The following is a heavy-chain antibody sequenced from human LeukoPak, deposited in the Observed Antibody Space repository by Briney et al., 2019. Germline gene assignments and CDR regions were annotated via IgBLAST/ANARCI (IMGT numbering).Heavy chain of an antibody. J-gene: IGHJ4*02. CDR3: ARDFWSGYYIGY. Sequence: GGSLRLSCTGSGFIFSSYDMNWVRQAPGKGLERVSYISSSSSAIYYADSVKGRFSISRDNVKNSLYLQMNSLRDEDTAVYYCARDFWSGYYIGYWGQGTLVTVSS. V-gene: IGHV3-48*02. CDR2: ISSSSSAI. D-gene: IGHD3-3*01. CDR1: GFIFSSYD.